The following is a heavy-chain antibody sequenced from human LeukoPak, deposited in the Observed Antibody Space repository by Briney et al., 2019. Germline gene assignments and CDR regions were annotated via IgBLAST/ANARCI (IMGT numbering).Heavy chain of an antibody. CDR2: IYYSGST. Sequence: SETLSLTRTVSGGSISSYYWSWIRQPPGKGLEWIGYIYYSGSTNYNPSLKSRVTISVDTSKNQFSLKLSSVTAADTAVYYCARGRYGTRSGRLDYWGQGTLVTVSS. CDR3: ARGRYGTRSGRLDY. J-gene: IGHJ4*02. D-gene: IGHD1-26*01. CDR1: GGSISSYY. V-gene: IGHV4-59*12.